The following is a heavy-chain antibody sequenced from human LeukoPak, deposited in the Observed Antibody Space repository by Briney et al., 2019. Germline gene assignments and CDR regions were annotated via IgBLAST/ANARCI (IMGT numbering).Heavy chain of an antibody. J-gene: IGHJ4*02. CDR3: AKRTSGSSWYSSDY. V-gene: IGHV3-23*01. CDR2: MSGDATST. D-gene: IGHD6-13*01. Sequence: GGSLRLSCAASGFTFSNIAMTWVRQAPGKGLEWVSTMSGDATSTYYADSVKGRFTISRDNSKNTLYLQMNSLRAEDTAVYYCAKRTSGSSWYSSDYWGQGTLVTVSS. CDR1: GFTFSNIA.